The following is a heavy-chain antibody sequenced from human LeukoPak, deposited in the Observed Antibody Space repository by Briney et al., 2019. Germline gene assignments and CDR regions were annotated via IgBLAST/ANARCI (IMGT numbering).Heavy chain of an antibody. D-gene: IGHD2-15*01. CDR3: ARDPGYCSGGSCYSYYFDY. CDR1: GGSFSGYY. CDR2: INHSGST. V-gene: IGHV4-34*01. Sequence: PSETLSLACAVYGGSFSGYYWSWIRQPPGKGLEWIGEINHSGSTNYNPSLKSRVTISVDTSKNQFSLKLSSVTAADTAVYYCARDPGYCSGGSCYSYYFDYWGQGTLVTVSS. J-gene: IGHJ4*02.